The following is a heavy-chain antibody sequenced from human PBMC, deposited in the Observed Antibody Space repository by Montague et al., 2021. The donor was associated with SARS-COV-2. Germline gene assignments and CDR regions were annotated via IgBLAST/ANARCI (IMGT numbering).Heavy chain of an antibody. J-gene: IGHJ4*02. CDR1: GFSLSTGGVG. D-gene: IGHD3-16*02. CDR3: AHQYYDYVWGSYRPDYFDY. Sequence: VKPTQTLTLTCSFSGFSLSTGGVGVDWIRQSSGKGLEWLGVIFWDDEKRYNPTLKTRLTISKGTSQNQVVITLTDMGPADTATYFCAHQYYDYVWGSYRPDYFDYWGQGTLVTVSS. V-gene: IGHV2-5*02. CDR2: IFWDDEK.